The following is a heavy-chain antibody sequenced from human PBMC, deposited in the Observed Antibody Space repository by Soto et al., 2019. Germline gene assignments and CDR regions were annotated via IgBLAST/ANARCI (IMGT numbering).Heavy chain of an antibody. Sequence: ASVKVSCKVSGGNFREYAVSWVRQAPGQGLEWMGGIISMFGTPNYAQKFQERIAIIADEGTSTVYMELSSLTSEDTAVYYCARDSTAMIVSRFDYWGQGTLVTVSS. D-gene: IGHD5-18*01. V-gene: IGHV1-69*13. CDR2: IISMFGTP. CDR3: ARDSTAMIVSRFDY. CDR1: GGNFREYA. J-gene: IGHJ4*01.